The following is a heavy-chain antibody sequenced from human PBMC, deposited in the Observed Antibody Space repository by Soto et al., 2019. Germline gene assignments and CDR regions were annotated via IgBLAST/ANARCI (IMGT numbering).Heavy chain of an antibody. CDR2: ISYDGSNK. V-gene: IGHV3-30*18. D-gene: IGHD4-4*01. J-gene: IGHJ6*02. CDR1: GFTFSSYG. Sequence: PGGSLRLSCAASGFTFSSYGMHWVRQAPGKGLEWVAVISYDGSNKYYADSVKGRFTISRDNSKNTLYLQMNSLRAEDTAVYYCAKGRRGYSNYDWRYYYYGMDVWGQGTTVTVSS. CDR3: AKGRRGYSNYDWRYYYYGMDV.